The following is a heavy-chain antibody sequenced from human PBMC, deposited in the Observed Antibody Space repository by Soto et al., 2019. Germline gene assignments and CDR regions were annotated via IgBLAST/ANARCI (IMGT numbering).Heavy chain of an antibody. CDR3: ATYTSLDY. J-gene: IGHJ4*02. CDR1: GFTVSNNY. D-gene: IGHD2-2*01. Sequence: PGGSLRLSCAASGFTVSNNYMSWVRQAPGKGLEWVSLIYSGGSTFYADSVKGRFTISRDNSKNTLFLQMNSLRAEDTAVYFCATYTSLDYWGKGTLVTVSS. CDR2: IYSGGST. V-gene: IGHV3-53*01.